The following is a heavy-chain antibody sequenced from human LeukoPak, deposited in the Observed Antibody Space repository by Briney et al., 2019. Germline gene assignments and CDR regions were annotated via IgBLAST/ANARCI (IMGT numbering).Heavy chain of an antibody. J-gene: IGHJ6*02. Sequence: PGGSLRLSCAASGFTFSTYAMHWVRQAPGKGLEWVALISYDGSNKYYADSVKGRFTISRDNSKNTLYLQMNSLRAEDTAVYYCARDRVVTMVRGTTYYYYYYGMDVWGQGTTVTVSS. CDR3: ARDRVVTMVRGTTYYYYYYGMDV. CDR1: GFTFSTYA. CDR2: ISYDGSNK. V-gene: IGHV3-30-3*01. D-gene: IGHD3-10*01.